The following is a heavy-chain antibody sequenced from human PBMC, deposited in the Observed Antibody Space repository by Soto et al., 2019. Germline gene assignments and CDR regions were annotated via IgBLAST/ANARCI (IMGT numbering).Heavy chain of an antibody. D-gene: IGHD2-2*01. CDR3: AREDIVVVPAAMGGYYYYYGMDV. J-gene: IGHJ6*02. CDR1: GDSVSSNSAA. V-gene: IGHV6-1*01. Sequence: PSQTLSLTCAISGDSVSSNSAAWNWIRQSPSRGLEWLGRTYYRSKWYNGYAVSVKSRITINPDTSKNQFSLQLNSVTPEDTAVYYCAREDIVVVPAAMGGYYYYYGMDVWGQGTTVTVSS. CDR2: TYYRSKWYN.